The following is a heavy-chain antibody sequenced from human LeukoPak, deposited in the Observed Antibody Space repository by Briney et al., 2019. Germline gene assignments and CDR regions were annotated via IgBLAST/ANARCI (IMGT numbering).Heavy chain of an antibody. J-gene: IGHJ4*02. D-gene: IGHD1-7*01. CDR2: IWYDGSNK. Sequence: GGSLRLSCAASGFTFSSYAMHWVRQAPGKGLEWVAVIWYDGSNKYYADSVKGRFTISRDNSKNTLYLQMNSLRAEDTAVYYCARDLTGTNYYFDYWGQGTLVTVSS. V-gene: IGHV3-33*08. CDR3: ARDLTGTNYYFDY. CDR1: GFTFSSYA.